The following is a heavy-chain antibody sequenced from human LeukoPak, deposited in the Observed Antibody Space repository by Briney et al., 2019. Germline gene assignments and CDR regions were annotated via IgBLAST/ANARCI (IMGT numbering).Heavy chain of an antibody. J-gene: IGHJ4*02. CDR2: VGSTGFNT. CDR1: GFTFDNYA. Sequence: TGGSLRLSCVASGFTFDNYAMTWVRQSPGKGLEWVSTVGSTGFNTYYADSEKGRFTISRDSSKNTVYLQMNSLRAEDTAVYYCAKVPASRWFFDYWGQGTLVTVSS. V-gene: IGHV3-23*01. D-gene: IGHD2-15*01. CDR3: AKVPASRWFFDY.